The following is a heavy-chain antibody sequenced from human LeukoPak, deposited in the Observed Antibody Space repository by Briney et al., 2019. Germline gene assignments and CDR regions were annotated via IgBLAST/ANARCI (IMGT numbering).Heavy chain of an antibody. CDR2: ISSSGSTI. CDR3: ATFPCDILTGYYYYYGMDV. D-gene: IGHD3-9*01. J-gene: IGHJ6*02. V-gene: IGHV3-11*01. Sequence: GGSLRLSCAAPGFTFSDYYMSWIRQAPGKGLEWVSYISSSGSTIYYADSVKGRFTISRDNAKNSLYLQMNSLRAEDTAVYYCATFPCDILTGYYYYYGMDVWGQGTTVTVSS. CDR1: GFTFSDYY.